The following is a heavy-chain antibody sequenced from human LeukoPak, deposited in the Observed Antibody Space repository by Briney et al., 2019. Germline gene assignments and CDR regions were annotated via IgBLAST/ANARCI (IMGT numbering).Heavy chain of an antibody. D-gene: IGHD3-22*01. J-gene: IGHJ5*02. Sequence: SETLSLTCTVSGGSISGYYWSWIRQPPGKELEWIGRIYTSGSTNYNPSLRSRVTISVDTSKNQFSLKLSSVTAADTAVYYCARGITTKGDWFDPWGQGTLVTVSS. CDR3: ARGITTKGDWFDP. V-gene: IGHV4-4*08. CDR1: GGSISGYY. CDR2: IYTSGST.